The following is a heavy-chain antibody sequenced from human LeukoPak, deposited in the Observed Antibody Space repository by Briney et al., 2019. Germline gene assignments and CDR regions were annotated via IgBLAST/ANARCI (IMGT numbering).Heavy chain of an antibody. Sequence: ASVKVSCKASGGTFSSYAISWVRQAPGQGLEWMGGIIPIFGTANYAQKFQGRVTITADESTSTAYMELSSLRSEDTAVYYCARDLSLRFRAFDIWGQGTTVTVSS. D-gene: IGHD3-3*01. CDR3: ARDLSLRFRAFDI. J-gene: IGHJ3*02. CDR2: IIPIFGTA. CDR1: GGTFSSYA. V-gene: IGHV1-69*13.